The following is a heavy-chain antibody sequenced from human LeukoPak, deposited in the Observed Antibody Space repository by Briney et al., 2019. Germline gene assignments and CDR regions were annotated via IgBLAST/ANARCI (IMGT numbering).Heavy chain of an antibody. CDR1: GFTFSSYS. V-gene: IGHV3-21*06. D-gene: IGHD3-22*01. CDR2: MNTVSSYI. CDR3: ARLRRNTDSSAFFYYYDY. Sequence: PGGSLRLSCAASGFTFSSYSLKWVRQAPGKGREWVSSMNTVSSYIYYADSLKGRFTISRDNAKNSVYLQMDSLRAEDSAVYYCARLRRNTDSSAFFYYYDYWGQGTLVTVSS. J-gene: IGHJ4*02.